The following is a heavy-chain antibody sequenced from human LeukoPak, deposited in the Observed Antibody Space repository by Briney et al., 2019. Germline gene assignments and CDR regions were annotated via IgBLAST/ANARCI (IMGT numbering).Heavy chain of an antibody. V-gene: IGHV4-38-2*02. CDR3: TRDGSKGSRGDAFDL. D-gene: IGHD1-26*01. Sequence: KPSETLSLTCAVSGYSISSGYYWGWIRQPPGKGLEWIGSIYHSGSTYYNPSLKSRVTISVDTSKNQFSLKLTSMSAADTAVYFCTRDGSKGSRGDAFDLWGQGTMVTVSS. CDR1: GYSISSGYY. J-gene: IGHJ3*01. CDR2: IYHSGST.